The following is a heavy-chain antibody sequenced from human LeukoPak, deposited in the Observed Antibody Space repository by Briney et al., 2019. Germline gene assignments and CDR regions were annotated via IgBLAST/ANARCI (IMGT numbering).Heavy chain of an antibody. CDR1: GFTFSSYA. CDR3: AKDSFLGSSGWYYFDY. J-gene: IGHJ4*02. D-gene: IGHD6-19*01. V-gene: IGHV3-23*01. Sequence: PGGSLRLSCAASGFTFSSYAMSWVRQAPGKGLEWVSGISGSGGSTYYADSVKGRFTTSRDNSKNTLYLQMNSLRAEDTAVYYCAKDSFLGSSGWYYFDYWGQGTLVTVSS. CDR2: ISGSGGST.